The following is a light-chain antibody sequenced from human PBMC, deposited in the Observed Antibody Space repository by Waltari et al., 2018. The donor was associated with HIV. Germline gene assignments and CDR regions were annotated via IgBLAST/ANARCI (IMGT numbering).Light chain of an antibody. J-gene: IGLJ3*02. CDR1: SSTIGSNY. V-gene: IGLV1-47*01. CDR3: AARDDSLSGWV. Sequence: QSVLTQPPSASGTPGQRVTISCSGSSSTIGSNYIYWYQQLPAPAPTRLIYRNNQRPPGVPVRVSGSKSGTSASPALSGLRSEDVADYSCAARDDSLSGWVFGGGTKLTVL. CDR2: RNN.